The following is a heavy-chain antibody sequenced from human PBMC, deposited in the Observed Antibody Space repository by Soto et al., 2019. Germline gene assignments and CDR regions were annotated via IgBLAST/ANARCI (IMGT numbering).Heavy chain of an antibody. CDR3: AREGIAAAPHYYGMDV. Sequence: GGSLRLSCAASGFTVSSIYMSWVRQAPGKGLEWVSVIYSGGSTYYADSVKGRFTISRDNSKNTLYLQMNSLRAEDTAVYYCAREGIAAAPHYYGMDVWGQGTTVTVSS. V-gene: IGHV3-53*01. CDR1: GFTVSSIY. CDR2: IYSGGST. J-gene: IGHJ6*02. D-gene: IGHD6-13*01.